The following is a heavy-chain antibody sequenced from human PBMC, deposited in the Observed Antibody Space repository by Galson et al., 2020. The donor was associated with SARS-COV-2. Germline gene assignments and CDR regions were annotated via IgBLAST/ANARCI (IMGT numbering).Heavy chain of an antibody. D-gene: IGHD6-19*01. CDR2: INGDDSLD. CDR3: GGGSGWLWDY. CDR1: GLSFSTSW. Sequence: GESLKISCVASGLSFSTSWMSWVRRIPGKGLEFVANINGDDSLDTYVDSLRGRFTISRDNAANSVYLQMNNLRLEDTAVYYCGGGSGWLWDYWGHGRLVTVS. V-gene: IGHV3-7*04. J-gene: IGHJ4*01.